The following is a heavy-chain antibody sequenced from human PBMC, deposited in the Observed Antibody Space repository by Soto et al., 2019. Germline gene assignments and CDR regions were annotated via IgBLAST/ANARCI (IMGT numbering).Heavy chain of an antibody. D-gene: IGHD1-1*01. CDR3: ARGRYGDY. J-gene: IGHJ4*02. V-gene: IGHV1-18*01. CDR1: GYTFTSYG. CDR2: ISAHNGNT. Sequence: QVRLVQSGAEVKQPGASVKVSCKGSGYTFTSYGITWVRQAPGQGLEWMGWISAHNGNTNYAQKLQGRVTVTRDTSPSTAYMELRSRRSDDTAVYYCARGRYGDYWGQGALVTVSS.